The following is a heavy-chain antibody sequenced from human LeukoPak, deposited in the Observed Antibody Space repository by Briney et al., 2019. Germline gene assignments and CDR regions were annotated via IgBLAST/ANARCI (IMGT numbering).Heavy chain of an antibody. V-gene: IGHV4-4*02. CDR1: GGSISSSNW. CDR2: IYHSGST. D-gene: IGHD4-17*01. CDR3: ASTVTTRPYGMDV. J-gene: IGHJ6*02. Sequence: PSETLSLTCAVSGGSISSSNWWSWVRQPPGKGLEWIGEIYHSGSTNYNPSLKSRVTISVDKSKNQFSLKLSSVTAADTAVYYCASTVTTRPYGMDVWGQGTTVTVSS.